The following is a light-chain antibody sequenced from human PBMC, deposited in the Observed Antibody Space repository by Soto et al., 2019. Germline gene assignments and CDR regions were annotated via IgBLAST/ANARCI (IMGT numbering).Light chain of an antibody. CDR2: GAS. Sequence: EIILTQSPASLSVSPGERATLSCRASQSVNNNLAWYQQKPGQAPRLLIYGASTRATGNPGRFRGSGSGTEFTLPITSLQSEDFSVYFCQQYNNLPPDTFGQGTKLEIK. CDR3: QQYNNLPPDT. J-gene: IGKJ2*01. V-gene: IGKV3-15*01. CDR1: QSVNNN.